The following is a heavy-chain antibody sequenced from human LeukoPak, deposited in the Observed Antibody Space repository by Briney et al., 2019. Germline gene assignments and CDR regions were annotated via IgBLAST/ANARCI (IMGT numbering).Heavy chain of an antibody. Sequence: GGSLRLSCAASGFTVSSNYMSWVRQAPGKGLEWVSVIYSGGSTYYADSVKGRFTISRDNSKNTLYLQMNSLRAEDTAVYYCARGVSGYSGYALDYWGQGTLVTVSS. CDR3: ARGVSGYSGYALDY. CDR1: GFTVSSNY. CDR2: IYSGGST. D-gene: IGHD5-12*01. J-gene: IGHJ4*02. V-gene: IGHV3-53*01.